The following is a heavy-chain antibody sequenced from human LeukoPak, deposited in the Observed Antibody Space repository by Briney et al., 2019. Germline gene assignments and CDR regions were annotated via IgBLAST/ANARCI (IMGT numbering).Heavy chain of an antibody. D-gene: IGHD3-22*01. J-gene: IGHJ6*03. Sequence: ASVKVSCKASGYTFTSYYMHWVRQAPGQGLEWMGIINPSGGSTSYAQKFQGRVTMTRDTSTSTVYMELSSLRSEDTAVYYCAREFDSSGYYSHYYYYYHMDVWDKGTTVTVSS. CDR1: GYTFTSYY. V-gene: IGHV1-46*01. CDR3: AREFDSSGYYSHYYYYYHMDV. CDR2: INPSGGST.